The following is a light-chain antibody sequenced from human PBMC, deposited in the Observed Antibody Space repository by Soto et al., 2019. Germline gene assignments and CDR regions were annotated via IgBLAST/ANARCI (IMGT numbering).Light chain of an antibody. CDR3: QQYYTYPWT. CDR2: DAS. J-gene: IGKJ1*01. V-gene: IGKV1-5*01. Sequence: DIQMTQSPFTLSASVGDRVTITCRASQSINARLAWHQQKPGKVPKVLIYDASNLKSGVPSRFSGSGSGREFTLTISSLQPDDFPTYYCQQYYTYPWTFGQGTEVEIK. CDR1: QSINAR.